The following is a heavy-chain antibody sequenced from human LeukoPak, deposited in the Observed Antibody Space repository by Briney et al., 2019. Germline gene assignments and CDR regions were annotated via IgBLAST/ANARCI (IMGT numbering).Heavy chain of an antibody. J-gene: IGHJ4*02. Sequence: SETLSLTCTVSGASINSVYWTWFRQVAGKGLEWIGRIFASGSTNYNPYLRSRITMSVDTSKNQFSLDLSSVTAADTGVYYCVRGWAPRGEKSSFASWGQGTLVTVSS. V-gene: IGHV4-4*07. CDR2: IFASGST. D-gene: IGHD3-10*01. CDR1: GASINSVY. CDR3: VRGWAPRGEKSSFAS.